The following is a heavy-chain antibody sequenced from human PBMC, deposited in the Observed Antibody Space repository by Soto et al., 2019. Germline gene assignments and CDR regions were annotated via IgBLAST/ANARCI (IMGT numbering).Heavy chain of an antibody. CDR3: ARDIGVGPAAFDY. D-gene: IGHD2-2*01. J-gene: IGHJ4*02. Sequence: GGSLRLSCATSGFTFSSYEMNWVLQAPGKGLEWVSQISSGGSSIYYADSVKVRFTISRDNAKNSVYLQMNSLRPEDTAVYYCARDIGVGPAAFDYWAQGTLVTVPS. CDR2: ISSGGSSI. V-gene: IGHV3-48*03. CDR1: GFTFSSYE.